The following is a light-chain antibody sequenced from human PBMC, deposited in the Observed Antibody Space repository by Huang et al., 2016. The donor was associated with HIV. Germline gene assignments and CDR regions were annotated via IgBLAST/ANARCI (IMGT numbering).Light chain of an antibody. CDR3: QQYNNWPPKIT. J-gene: IGKJ5*01. V-gene: IGKV3-15*01. Sequence: EIVMTQSPATLSVSPGERATLSCRASQSVSSNVAWYQQKPGQAPRLLIYGASTRATGIPARFSGSGSGTEFTLTISSLQSEDFAVYYCQQYNNWPPKITFGQGTRLEIK. CDR1: QSVSSN. CDR2: GAS.